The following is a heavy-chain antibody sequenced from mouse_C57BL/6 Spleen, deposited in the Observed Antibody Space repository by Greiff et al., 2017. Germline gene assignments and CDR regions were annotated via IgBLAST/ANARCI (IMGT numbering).Heavy chain of an antibody. CDR1: GYAFSSSW. Sequence: VQLQQSGPELVKPGASVKISCKASGYAFSSSWMNWVKQRPGKGLEWIGRIYPGDGDPNYNGQFKGKATLTADKSSSTAYMQLRSLTSEDSAVYFCARLRGYGGWYFDVWGTGTTVTVSS. CDR2: IYPGDGDP. V-gene: IGHV1-82*01. CDR3: ARLRGYGGWYFDV. J-gene: IGHJ1*03. D-gene: IGHD2-2*01.